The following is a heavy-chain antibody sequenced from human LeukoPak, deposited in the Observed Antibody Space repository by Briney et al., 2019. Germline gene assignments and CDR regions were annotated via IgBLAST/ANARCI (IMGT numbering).Heavy chain of an antibody. D-gene: IGHD1-26*01. CDR3: ARERSSGSYFSY. CDR1: TXTCYX. J-gene: IGHJ4*02. CDR2: INPNSGGS. V-gene: IGHV1-2*02. Sequence: TXTCYXMHWVGQAPGQGREGMGWINPNSGGSNYAQKFQGRVTMTRDTSISTAYMELSRLRSDDTAVYYCARERSSGSYFSYWGQGTLVTVSS.